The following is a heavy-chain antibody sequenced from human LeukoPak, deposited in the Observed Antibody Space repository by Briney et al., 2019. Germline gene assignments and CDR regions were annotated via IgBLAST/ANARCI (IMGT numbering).Heavy chain of an antibody. V-gene: IGHV4-4*09. Sequence: SETLSLTCTVSGASISSDYWSWIRQPPGEGLEWIGYVHSSGSTNYNPSLQSRVTMSLDTSKSQVSLRLSSLTAADTAVYYCARYRRPPYYLDYWGQGTLVTVSS. CDR1: GASISSDY. D-gene: IGHD1-26*01. J-gene: IGHJ4*02. CDR2: VHSSGST. CDR3: ARYRRPPYYLDY.